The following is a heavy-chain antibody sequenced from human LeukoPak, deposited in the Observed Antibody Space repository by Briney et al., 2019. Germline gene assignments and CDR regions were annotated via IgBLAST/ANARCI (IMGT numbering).Heavy chain of an antibody. J-gene: IGHJ4*02. CDR1: GFTFSSYW. V-gene: IGHV3-7*01. CDR2: IKQDGSEK. D-gene: IGHD3-3*01. CDR3: ARDNGGAGYYDFWSVDY. Sequence: GGSLRLSCAASGFTFSSYWMSWVRQAPGKGLEWVANIKQDGSEKYYVDSVKGRFTISRDSAKNSLYLQMNSLRAEDTAVYYCARDNGGAGYYDFWSVDYWGQGTLVTVSS.